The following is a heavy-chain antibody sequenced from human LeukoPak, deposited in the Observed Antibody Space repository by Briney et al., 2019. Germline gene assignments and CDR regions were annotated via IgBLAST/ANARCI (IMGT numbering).Heavy chain of an antibody. V-gene: IGHV4-59*01. CDR3: AREFSWSGFFDY. Sequence: SETLSLTCTVSDGSISSYYWSWIRQPPGRGLEWIGHIYDSGSTNYNPSLKSRVTISVDTSKNQFSLKLSSVTAADTAVYYCAREFSWSGFFDYWGQGTLVTVSS. CDR1: DGSISSYY. D-gene: IGHD3-3*01. CDR2: IYDSGST. J-gene: IGHJ4*02.